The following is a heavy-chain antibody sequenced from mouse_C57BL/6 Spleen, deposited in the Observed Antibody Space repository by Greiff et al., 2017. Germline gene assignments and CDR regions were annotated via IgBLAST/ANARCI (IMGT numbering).Heavy chain of an antibody. Sequence: VQLVESGAELVKPGASVKLSCKASGYTFTSYWMHWVKQRPGQGLEWIGMIHPNSGSTNYNEKFKSKATLTVDKSSSTAYMQLSSLTSEDSAVYYCARALTAQATWFAYWGQGTLVTVSA. J-gene: IGHJ3*01. CDR3: ARALTAQATWFAY. CDR2: IHPNSGST. CDR1: GYTFTSYW. D-gene: IGHD3-2*02. V-gene: IGHV1-64*01.